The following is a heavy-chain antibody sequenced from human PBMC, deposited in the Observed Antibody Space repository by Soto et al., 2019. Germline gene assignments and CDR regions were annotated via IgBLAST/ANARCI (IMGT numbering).Heavy chain of an antibody. D-gene: IGHD1-1*01. CDR3: ARRYGYSFDY. V-gene: IGHV4-59*08. CDR2: IYYSGGT. CDR1: GGSISSYY. Sequence: QVQLQESGPGLVKPSETLSLTCTVSGGSISSYYWSWIRQPPGKGLEWIGYIYYSGGTNYNPSLKRRVTISVDTSKNQFSLKLSSVTAADTAVYYCARRYGYSFDYWGQGTLVTVSS. J-gene: IGHJ4*02.